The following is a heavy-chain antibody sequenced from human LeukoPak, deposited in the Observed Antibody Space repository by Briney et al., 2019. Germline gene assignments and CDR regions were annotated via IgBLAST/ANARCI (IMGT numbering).Heavy chain of an antibody. D-gene: IGHD2-15*01. Sequence: SETLSLTCTVSGGSISSGGYYWSWIRQHPGKGLEWIGYIYYSGSTYYNPSLKSRVTISVDTSKNQFSLKLSSVTAADTAVYYCVRGREDYSKGFDPWGQGTLVTVSS. CDR3: VRGREDYSKGFDP. J-gene: IGHJ5*02. V-gene: IGHV4-31*03. CDR2: IYYSGST. CDR1: GGSISSGGYY.